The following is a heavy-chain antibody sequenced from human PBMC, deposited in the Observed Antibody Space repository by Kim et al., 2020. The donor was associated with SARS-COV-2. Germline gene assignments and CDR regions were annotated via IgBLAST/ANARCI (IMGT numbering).Heavy chain of an antibody. J-gene: IGHJ4*02. D-gene: IGHD3-9*01. CDR2: ISPDNGNT. CDR3: ARGDYYDISTGYVDY. V-gene: IGHV1-18*01. Sequence: ASVKVSCKASGYTFTSNTINWVRQAPGQGLEWMGWISPDNGNTKYAQKFQGRVTMTTDASTSTAYMELTSLRSDDTAIYYCARGDYYDISTGYVDYWGLGTLVSVSS. CDR1: GYTFTSNT.